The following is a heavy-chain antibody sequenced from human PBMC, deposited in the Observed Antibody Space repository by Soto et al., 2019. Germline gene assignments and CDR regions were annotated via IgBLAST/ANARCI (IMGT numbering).Heavy chain of an antibody. J-gene: IGHJ4*02. D-gene: IGHD6-6*01. CDR2: ISISGDST. CDR1: GFTFSSYA. Sequence: PGGSLRLSCAASGFTFSSYAMSWVRQAPGKGLEWVSGISISGDSTYYADSVKGRFTISRDNSKNTLYLQMNSLRAEDTAVYYCAKRSSSSTFDYWGQGTLVTVSS. V-gene: IGHV3-23*01. CDR3: AKRSSSSTFDY.